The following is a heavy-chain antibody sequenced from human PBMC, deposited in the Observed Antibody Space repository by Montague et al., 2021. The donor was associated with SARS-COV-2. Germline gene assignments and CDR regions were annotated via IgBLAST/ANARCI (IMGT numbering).Heavy chain of an antibody. V-gene: IGHV3-23*01. CDR1: EFTFSSYA. Sequence: SLRLSCSASEFTFSSYAMSWVRQAPGKGPEWVSVITSRGATYYADSLKGRFTISRDNSKNTLYLQMSSLRADDTALYYCAKDCTVTEGGGYYYDYWGQGSLVTVSP. D-gene: IGHD2-8*02. CDR3: AKDCTVTEGGGYYYDY. CDR2: ITSRGAT. J-gene: IGHJ4*02.